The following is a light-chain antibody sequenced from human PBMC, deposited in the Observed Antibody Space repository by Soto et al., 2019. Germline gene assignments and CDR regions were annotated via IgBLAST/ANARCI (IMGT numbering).Light chain of an antibody. CDR2: GAS. CDR3: QQYNNWTRT. V-gene: IGKV3-15*01. J-gene: IGKJ1*01. Sequence: EIVMTQSPATLSVSPGERATLSCRASQSVSRNLAWYQQKPGQAPRLLIYGASTRATGIPARFSVSGSGTEFTLTISSLKYEDFAVYYCQQYNNWTRTFGQGTKVDIK. CDR1: QSVSRN.